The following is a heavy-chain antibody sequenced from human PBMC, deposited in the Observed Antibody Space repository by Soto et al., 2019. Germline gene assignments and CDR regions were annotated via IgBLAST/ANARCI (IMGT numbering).Heavy chain of an antibody. CDR3: ARPSLQYDFWRGHPHYYYYGMDV. D-gene: IGHD3-3*01. CDR2: IYPGDSDT. V-gene: IGHV5-51*01. J-gene: IGHJ6*02. Sequence: GESLKISCKGSGYSFTSYWNGWVRQMPGKGLEWMGIIYPGDSDTRYSPSFQGQVTISADKSISTAYLQWSSLKASDTAMYYCARPSLQYDFWRGHPHYYYYGMDVWGQGTTVTVSS. CDR1: GYSFTSYW.